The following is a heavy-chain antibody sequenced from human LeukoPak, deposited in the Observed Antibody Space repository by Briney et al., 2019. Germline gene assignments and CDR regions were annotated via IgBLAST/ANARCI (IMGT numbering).Heavy chain of an antibody. CDR3: ARCFDWGGDY. V-gene: IGHV3-11*04. J-gene: IGHJ4*02. CDR1: GFTFSDYH. CDR2: ITSSGSTI. Sequence: GGSLRLSCAASGFTFSDYHMSWFRQAPGKGLEWLSYITSSGSTIYYADSVKGRFAISRDNAKNSLYLQMNSLRADDTAVYYCARCFDWGGDYWGQGTLVTVSS. D-gene: IGHD3-16*01.